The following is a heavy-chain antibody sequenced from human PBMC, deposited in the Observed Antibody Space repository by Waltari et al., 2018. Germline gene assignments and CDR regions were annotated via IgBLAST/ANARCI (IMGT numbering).Heavy chain of an antibody. V-gene: IGHV4-31*03. CDR1: GGSIRSGGYY. D-gene: IGHD1-1*01. CDR3: ARQTNFLLRGGDWNDDQYLYYGLDV. Sequence: QVQLQESGPGLVKPSQTLSLICTVSGGSIRSGGYYWSWIRQHPGKGLERDGNIYYSGSTYYNPALMSRVTLSVDKSKNQFSLQLKSVTAADTAVYYCARQTNFLLRGGDWNDDQYLYYGLDVWGQGTTLIVSS. CDR2: IYYSGST. J-gene: IGHJ6*02.